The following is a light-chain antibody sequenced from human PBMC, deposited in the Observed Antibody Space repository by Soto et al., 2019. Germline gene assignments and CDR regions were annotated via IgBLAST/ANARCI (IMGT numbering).Light chain of an antibody. CDR1: ESISDY. CDR3: QQTFSHLLS. Sequence: IELTQTPSSLSASVGDRVTLVCRASESISDYLNWYQLKSGEAPKVLIYSASTLRGGVPSRFSGTVSGTEFTLTISSLQPEDVATYYCQQTFSHLLSFGSGNTVEIK. J-gene: IGKJ4*01. V-gene: IGKV1-39*01. CDR2: SAS.